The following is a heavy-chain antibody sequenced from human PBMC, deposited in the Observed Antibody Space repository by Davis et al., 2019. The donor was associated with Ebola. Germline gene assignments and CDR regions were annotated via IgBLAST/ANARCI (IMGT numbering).Heavy chain of an antibody. CDR3: ARVGIAAAGPDY. CDR1: GFSFASFA. CDR2: ISGSSSGT. D-gene: IGHD6-13*01. J-gene: IGHJ4*02. V-gene: IGHV3-23*01. Sequence: PGGSLRLSCEASGFSFASFAMTWVRQAPGKGLEWVSSISGSSSGTIYADSVKGRFTISRDNSKNTLYLQMNSLRAEDTAVYYCARVGIAAAGPDYWGQGTLVTVSS.